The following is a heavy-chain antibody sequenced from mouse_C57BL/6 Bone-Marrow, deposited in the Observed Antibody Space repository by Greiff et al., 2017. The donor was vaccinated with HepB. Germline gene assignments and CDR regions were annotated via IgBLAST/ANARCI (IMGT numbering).Heavy chain of an antibody. Sequence: QVQLQQPGAELVMPGASVKLSCKASGYTFTSYWMHWVKQRPGQGLEWIGEIDPSDSYTNYNQNFKGKSTLTVDKSSSTAYMQLSSLTSEDSAVYYCASSGYVGFDNWGQGTTLTVSS. CDR1: GYTFTSYW. CDR3: ASSGYVGFDN. CDR2: IDPSDSYT. V-gene: IGHV1-69*01. D-gene: IGHD1-2*01. J-gene: IGHJ2*01.